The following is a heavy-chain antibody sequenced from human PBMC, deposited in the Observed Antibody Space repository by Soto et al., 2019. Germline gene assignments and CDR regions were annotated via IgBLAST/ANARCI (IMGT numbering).Heavy chain of an antibody. CDR1: GFTFSGSA. J-gene: IGHJ6*02. CDR3: TRPQLERREGYYGMDV. Sequence: EVQLVESGGGLVQPGGSLKLSCAASGFTFSGSAMHWVRQASGKGLEWVGRIRSKANSYATAYAASVKGRFTISRDDSKXXASLQMNSLKTEDTAVYYWTRPQLERREGYYGMDVWGQGTTVTVSS. D-gene: IGHD1-1*01. CDR2: IRSKANSYAT. V-gene: IGHV3-73*02.